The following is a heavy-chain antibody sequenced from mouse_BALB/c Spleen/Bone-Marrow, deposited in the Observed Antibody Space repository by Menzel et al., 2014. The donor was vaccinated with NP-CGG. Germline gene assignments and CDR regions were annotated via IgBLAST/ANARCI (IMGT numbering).Heavy chain of an antibody. CDR1: GFTFXDYY. V-gene: IGHV7-3*02. Sequence: EVKLVESGGGLVQPGGSLRLSCATSGFTFXDYYMSWVRQPPGKALEWLGFIRNKANGYTTEYSASVKGRFTISRDNSQSILYLQMNTLRAEDSATYYCARDAGYLYGSSFDYWGQGTTLTVSS. J-gene: IGHJ2*01. CDR3: ARDAGYLYGSSFDY. D-gene: IGHD1-1*01. CDR2: IRNKANGYTT.